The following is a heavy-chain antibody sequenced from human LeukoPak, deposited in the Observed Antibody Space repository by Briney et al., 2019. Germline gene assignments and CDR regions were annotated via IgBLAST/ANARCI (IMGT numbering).Heavy chain of an antibody. Sequence: PGGSLRLSCATSGFTFSNAWMNWVRQAPGKGLEWVGRIRSNSDGGTIDYAAPVKGRFTLSRDDSKTTLHLQMNSLQTEDTAVYYCATDSYDSTWGQGTLVTVSS. CDR2: IRSNSDGGTI. J-gene: IGHJ5*02. D-gene: IGHD3-22*01. V-gene: IGHV3-15*07. CDR1: GFTFSNAW. CDR3: ATDSYDST.